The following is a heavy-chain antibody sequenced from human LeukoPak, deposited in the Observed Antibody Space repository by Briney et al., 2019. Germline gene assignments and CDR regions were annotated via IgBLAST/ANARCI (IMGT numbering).Heavy chain of an antibody. CDR3: ARLQYTYYYGSRRLGLDP. CDR2: INHSGST. D-gene: IGHD3-10*01. V-gene: IGHV4-34*01. J-gene: IGHJ5*02. CDR1: GGSFSGYY. Sequence: SETLSLTCAVYGGSFSGYYWSWIRQPPGKGLEWIGEINHSGSTNYNPSLKSRVTISVDTSKNQFSLKLSSVTAADTAVYYCARLQYTYYYGSRRLGLDPWGQGTLVTVSS.